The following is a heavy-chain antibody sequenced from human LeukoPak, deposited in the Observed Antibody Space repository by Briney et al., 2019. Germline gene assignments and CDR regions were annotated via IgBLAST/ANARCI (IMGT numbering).Heavy chain of an antibody. CDR3: ARPETQYSSGLDGFDI. D-gene: IGHD6-19*01. J-gene: IGHJ3*02. Sequence: GGSLRLFCAASGFTFSTYWMHWVRHAPGKGLVWVSRINSDGSRTTYADSAKGRFTISRDNAKNTLYLQMNSLRTEDTAVYYCARPETQYSSGLDGFDIWGQGTMVTVSS. CDR1: GFTFSTYW. CDR2: INSDGSRT. V-gene: IGHV3-74*01.